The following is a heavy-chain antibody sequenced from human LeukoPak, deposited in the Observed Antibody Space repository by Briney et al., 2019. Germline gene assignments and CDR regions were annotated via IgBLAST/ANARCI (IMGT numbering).Heavy chain of an antibody. CDR3: ADIGSAGTDH. V-gene: IGHV3-72*01. Sequence: PGGSLRLSCAASGFTFSDHYMDWVRQAPGRGLEWVGLIRNRRNSYTPVYVASVSGRFTISRDDSKNSVYLQMDSLKTEDTAVYYCADIGSAGTDHWGQGTLVTVSS. CDR2: IRNRRNSYTP. CDR1: GFTFSDHY. J-gene: IGHJ4*02. D-gene: IGHD5-12*01.